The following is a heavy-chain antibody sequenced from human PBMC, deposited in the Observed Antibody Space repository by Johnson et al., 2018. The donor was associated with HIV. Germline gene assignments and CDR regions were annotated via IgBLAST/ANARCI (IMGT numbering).Heavy chain of an antibody. V-gene: IGHV3-11*04. CDR2: ISGIDGAI. Sequence: QVQLVESGGGWLKPGGSLSLSRAASGFTFSDPYINWIRQAPGTGLEWVPYISGIDGAIWYSDSVTGRFTVSRDNSKNTLYLQMNSLRAEDTAVYYCARGGYRSGWFHDAFDIWGQGTMVTVSS. CDR1: GFTFSDPY. CDR3: ARGGYRSGWFHDAFDI. D-gene: IGHD6-19*01. J-gene: IGHJ3*02.